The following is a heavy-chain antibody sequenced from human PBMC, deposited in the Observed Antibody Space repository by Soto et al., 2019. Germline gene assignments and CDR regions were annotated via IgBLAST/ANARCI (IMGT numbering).Heavy chain of an antibody. CDR2: ISSYNGNT. CDR1: GYTFTSYG. Sequence: GASVKVSCKASGYTFTSYGISWVRQAPGQGLEWMGWISSYNGNTNYAQKVQGRVTLTTDTSTSTTYMELRSLRSDDTAVYYCARGPRYCSTTTCFSGVTWFDPWGQGTQVTVSS. CDR3: ARGPRYCSTTTCFSGVTWFDP. D-gene: IGHD2-2*01. J-gene: IGHJ5*02. V-gene: IGHV1-18*04.